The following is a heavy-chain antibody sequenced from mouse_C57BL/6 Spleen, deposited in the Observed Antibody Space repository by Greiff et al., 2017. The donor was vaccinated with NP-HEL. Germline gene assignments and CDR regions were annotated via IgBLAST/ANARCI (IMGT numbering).Heavy chain of an antibody. CDR1: GYTFTSYW. D-gene: IGHD2-5*01. J-gene: IGHJ4*01. Sequence: QVQLQQPGAELVRPGSSVKLSCKASGYTFTSYWMDWVKQRPGQGLEWIGNIYPSDSETHYNQKFKDKATLTVDKSSSTAYMQLSSLTSEDSAVYYWAREDSNPFYAMDYWGQGTSVTVSS. CDR2: IYPSDSET. CDR3: AREDSNPFYAMDY. V-gene: IGHV1-61*01.